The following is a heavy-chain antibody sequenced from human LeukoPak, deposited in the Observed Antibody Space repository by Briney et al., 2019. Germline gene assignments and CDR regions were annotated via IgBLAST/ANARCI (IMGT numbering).Heavy chain of an antibody. CDR3: APGPYYDILTGYSPGWFDP. V-gene: IGHV3-23*01. J-gene: IGHJ5*02. D-gene: IGHD3-9*01. CDR2: ISGSGGST. CDR1: GFTFSSCA. Sequence: GGSLRLSCAASGFTFSSCAMSWVRQAPGKGLEWVSAISGSGGSTYYADSVKGRFTISRDNSKNTLYLQMNSLRAEDTAVYYCAPGPYYDILTGYSPGWFDPWGQGTLVTVSS.